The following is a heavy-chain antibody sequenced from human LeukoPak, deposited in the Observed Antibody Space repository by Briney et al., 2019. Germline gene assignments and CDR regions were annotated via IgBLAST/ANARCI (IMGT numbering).Heavy chain of an antibody. CDR3: ARPHTGFDS. Sequence: PGGSLRLSCAASGFTFSSYAMSWVRQVPGKGLEWVSAISGSGGSTYYAGSVKGRFTISRDNSKNTLYLQMNSLKPGDTAVYYCARPHTGFDSWGQGTLVTVSS. V-gene: IGHV3-23*01. CDR1: GFTFSSYA. J-gene: IGHJ4*02. CDR2: ISGSGGST.